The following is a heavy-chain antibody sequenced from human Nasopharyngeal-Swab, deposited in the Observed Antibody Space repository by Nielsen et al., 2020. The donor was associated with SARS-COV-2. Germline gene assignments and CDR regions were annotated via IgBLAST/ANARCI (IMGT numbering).Heavy chain of an antibody. CDR1: GFIFKNYA. V-gene: IGHV3-23*01. CDR3: AKHAAYTNSWHHFDY. CDR2: ISGADDST. J-gene: IGHJ4*02. Sequence: GGSLRLSCSASGFIFKNYAMNWVRQAPGRGLEWVSAISGADDSTKYADSVKGRFTISRDNSKSTLYLRMNSLRAEDTAVYYCAKHAAYTNSWHHFDYWGQGTLVTVSS. D-gene: IGHD6-13*01.